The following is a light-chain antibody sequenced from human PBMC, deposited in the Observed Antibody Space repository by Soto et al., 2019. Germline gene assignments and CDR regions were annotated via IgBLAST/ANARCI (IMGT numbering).Light chain of an antibody. J-gene: IGKJ4*01. V-gene: IGKV3-20*01. CDR3: QQYGSSPGFT. CDR1: QSVSSSY. CDR2: GAS. Sequence: EIVLTQSPGTLSLSPGERATLSCRASQSVSSSYLAWYQQKPGQAPRLLIYGASSRATGIPDRFSGSGSGTDFTLTICRLEPEDFAVYYCQQYGSSPGFTFGGGTKVEIK.